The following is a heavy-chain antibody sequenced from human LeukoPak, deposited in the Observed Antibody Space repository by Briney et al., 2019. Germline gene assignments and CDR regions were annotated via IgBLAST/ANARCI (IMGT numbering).Heavy chain of an antibody. Sequence: SETLSLTCTVSGGSVSSGSYYWSWIRQPPGKGLEWIAYIYYSGSTNYNPSLKSRVTISVDTSKNQFSLKLSSVTAADTAVYYCATSYSSGWYSFDYWGQGTLVTVSS. J-gene: IGHJ4*02. CDR2: IYYSGST. CDR3: ATSYSSGWYSFDY. CDR1: GGSVSSGSYY. D-gene: IGHD6-19*01. V-gene: IGHV4-61*01.